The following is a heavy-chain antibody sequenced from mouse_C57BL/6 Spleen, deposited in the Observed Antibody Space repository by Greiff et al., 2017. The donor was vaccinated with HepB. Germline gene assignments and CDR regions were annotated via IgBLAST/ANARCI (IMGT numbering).Heavy chain of an antibody. D-gene: IGHD4-1*01. CDR1: GFSLTSYG. Sequence: QVQLQQSGPGLVQPSQSLSITCTVSGFSLTSYGVHWVRQSPGKGLEWLGVIWSGGSTDYNAAFLSRLSISKDNSKTQVFFKMNSLQADDTAIYYCARNPPNWYYFDYWGQGTTLTVSS. CDR3: ARNPPNWYYFDY. CDR2: IWSGGST. J-gene: IGHJ2*01. V-gene: IGHV2-2*01.